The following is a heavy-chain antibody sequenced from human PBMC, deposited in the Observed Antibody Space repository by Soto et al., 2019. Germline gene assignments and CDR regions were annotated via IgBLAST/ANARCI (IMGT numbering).Heavy chain of an antibody. J-gene: IGHJ6*03. CDR1: GFTFSSYW. Sequence: EVQLVESGGGLVQPGGSLRLSCAASGFTFSSYWMHWVRQAPGKGLVWVSRINSDGSSTSYADSVKGRFTISRDIAKNKMFLQMNSLRVEDTAVYYCSRALYYDFWSGYYHTWEYYYYYYMHFWGKGTTVTVSS. CDR2: INSDGSST. CDR3: SRALYYDFWSGYYHTWEYYYYYYMHF. D-gene: IGHD3-3*01. V-gene: IGHV3-74*01.